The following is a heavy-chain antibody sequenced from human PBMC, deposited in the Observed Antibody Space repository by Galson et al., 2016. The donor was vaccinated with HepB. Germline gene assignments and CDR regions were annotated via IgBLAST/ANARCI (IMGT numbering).Heavy chain of an antibody. D-gene: IGHD1/OR15-1a*01. CDR1: GFSFSDYY. V-gene: IGHV3-11*06. Sequence: SLRLSCAASGFSFSDYYMSWIRQAPGKGLEWVAYISGNSNYRNYGDSVKGRFTISRDNNKNSLYLQMDRLRAEDTALYYCARDTYRGTSWNNYFYYGMDVWGQGTTVTVS. CDR3: ARDTYRGTSWNNYFYYGMDV. J-gene: IGHJ6*02. CDR2: ISGNSNYR.